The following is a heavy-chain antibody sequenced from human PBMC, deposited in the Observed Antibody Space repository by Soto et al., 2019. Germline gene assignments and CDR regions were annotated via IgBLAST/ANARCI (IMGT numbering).Heavy chain of an antibody. CDR3: ARSSYDSSGYYPELDY. V-gene: IGHV1-69*13. Sequence: SVKVSCKASGGTFSSYAISWVRQAPGQGLEWMGGIIPIFGTANYAQKFQGRVTITADESTSTAYMELSSLRSEDAAVYYCARSSYDSSGYYPELDYWGQGTLVTVSS. J-gene: IGHJ4*02. D-gene: IGHD3-22*01. CDR1: GGTFSSYA. CDR2: IIPIFGTA.